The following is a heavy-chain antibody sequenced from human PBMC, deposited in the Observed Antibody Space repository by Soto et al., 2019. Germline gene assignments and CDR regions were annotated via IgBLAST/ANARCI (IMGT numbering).Heavy chain of an antibody. CDR3: VRDNWNSY. CDR1: GFTFRNYW. J-gene: IGHJ4*02. V-gene: IGHV3-74*01. D-gene: IGHD1-1*01. Sequence: GGSLRLSCAASGFTFRNYWMHWVRQAPGKGLVWVSRVTSDGSSTNYADSVKGRFTISRDNAKKTLYLQMNSLRAEDTAVYYCVRDNWNSYWGQGTLVTVSS. CDR2: VTSDGSST.